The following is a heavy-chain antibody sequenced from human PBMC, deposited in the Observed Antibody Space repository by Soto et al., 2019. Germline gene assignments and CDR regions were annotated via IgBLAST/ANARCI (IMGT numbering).Heavy chain of an antibody. D-gene: IGHD6-19*01. J-gene: IGHJ3*02. CDR2: ISYDGSNK. Sequence: HLGGSLRLSCAASGFTFSNYAMHWVRQAPGKGLEWVAVISYDGSNKYYADSVKGRFTISRDNSKNTLYLQMNTLRAEDTTLYYCARGTTSGWYAFDIWGQGTMVTVSS. CDR3: ARGTTSGWYAFDI. V-gene: IGHV3-30-3*01. CDR1: GFTFSNYA.